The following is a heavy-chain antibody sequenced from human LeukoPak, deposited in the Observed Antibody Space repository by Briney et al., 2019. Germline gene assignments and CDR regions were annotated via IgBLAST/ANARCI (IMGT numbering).Heavy chain of an antibody. J-gene: IGHJ4*02. CDR2: ISGSGGDT. Sequence: PGGSLRLSCAASGFTFSSYAMSWVRQAPGRGLEWVSAISGSGGDTYYADSAKGRFTISRDNSKNTLFLQMNSLRAEDTAIYYCAKDRALHQFDYWGQGTLVTVSS. V-gene: IGHV3-23*01. CDR3: AKDRALHQFDY. CDR1: GFTFSSYA.